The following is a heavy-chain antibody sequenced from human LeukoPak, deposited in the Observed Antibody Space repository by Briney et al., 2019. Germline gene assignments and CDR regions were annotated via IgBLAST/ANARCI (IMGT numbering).Heavy chain of an antibody. CDR2: ISWNSGSI. J-gene: IGHJ3*02. V-gene: IGHV3-9*01. CDR1: GFTVSSNY. D-gene: IGHD6-6*01. Sequence: PGGSLRLSCAASGFTVSSNYMSWVRQAPGKGLEWVSGISWNSGSIGYADSVKGRFTISRDNAKNSLYLQMNSLRAEDTALYYCAKESEYSSSSYAFDIWGQGTMVTASS. CDR3: AKESEYSSSSYAFDI.